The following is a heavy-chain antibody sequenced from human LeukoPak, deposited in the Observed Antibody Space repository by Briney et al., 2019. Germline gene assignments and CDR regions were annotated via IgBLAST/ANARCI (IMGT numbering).Heavy chain of an antibody. D-gene: IGHD3-10*01. V-gene: IGHV3-33*01. Sequence: GGSLRLSCGASGFTFSNHGIHWVRQAPGKEMEWVAVIWYDGSTKYYGDSARGRFTISRDNSKNTVYLQMSGLRAEDTAVYYCVRDYRTGSYYPETWGQGTLVTVSS. CDR1: GFTFSNHG. CDR3: VRDYRTGSYYPET. CDR2: IWYDGSTK. J-gene: IGHJ5*02.